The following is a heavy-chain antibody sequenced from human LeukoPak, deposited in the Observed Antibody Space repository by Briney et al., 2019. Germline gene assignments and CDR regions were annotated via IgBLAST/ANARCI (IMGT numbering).Heavy chain of an antibody. CDR3: AKVKNRGV. D-gene: IGHD2/OR15-2a*01. CDR1: GFTFSTCA. CDR2: ISGGGVNT. J-gene: IGHJ4*02. V-gene: IGHV3-23*01. Sequence: PGGSLRLSCAASGFTFSTCATTWVRQAPGKGLEWVSAISGGGVNTYYADSVKGRFTISRDNSKNTLYLQMNSLRAEDTAVYYCAKVKNRGVWGQGTLVTVSS.